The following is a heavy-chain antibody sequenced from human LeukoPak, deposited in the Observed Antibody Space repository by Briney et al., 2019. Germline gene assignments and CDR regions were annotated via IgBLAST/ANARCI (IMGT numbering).Heavy chain of an antibody. D-gene: IGHD3-10*02. V-gene: IGHV1-24*01. CDR3: ATVAAPLTTMCPGFDY. CDR2: FDPEDGET. J-gene: IGHJ4*02. Sequence: ASVKVSLKFSGYTLTELSMHWVRQPPAKGLERMGGFDPEDGETINAQKFQGRVTMTEDTSTDTAYMELSSLRSEDTAVYYCATVAAPLTTMCPGFDYWGQGTLVAVSS. CDR1: GYTLTELS.